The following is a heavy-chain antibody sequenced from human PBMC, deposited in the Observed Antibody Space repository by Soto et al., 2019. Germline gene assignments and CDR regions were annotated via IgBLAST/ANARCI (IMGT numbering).Heavy chain of an antibody. Sequence: SETLPLTCTVSGGSISNYYWSWIRQPPGKELEWIGYISYSGSTNYNPSLKSRLTISVDTSKNHFSLKLSSVTAADTAVYYCARHVVTGYYYFDSWGQGTLVTVSS. J-gene: IGHJ4*02. D-gene: IGHD3-9*01. CDR1: GGSISNYY. CDR2: ISYSGST. V-gene: IGHV4-59*08. CDR3: ARHVVTGYYYFDS.